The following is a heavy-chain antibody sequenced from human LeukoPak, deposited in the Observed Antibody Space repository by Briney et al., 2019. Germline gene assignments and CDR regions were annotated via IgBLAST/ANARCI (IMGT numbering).Heavy chain of an antibody. CDR3: ATAPYSSGWYFDY. CDR2: FDPEDGET. CDR1: GYTLTGLS. J-gene: IGHJ4*02. V-gene: IGHV1-24*01. Sequence: ASVKVSCKVSGYTLTGLSMHWVRQAPGKGLEWMGGFDPEDGETIYAQKFQGRVTMTEDTSTDTAYMELSSLRSEDTAVYYCATAPYSSGWYFDYWGQGTLVTVSS. D-gene: IGHD6-19*01.